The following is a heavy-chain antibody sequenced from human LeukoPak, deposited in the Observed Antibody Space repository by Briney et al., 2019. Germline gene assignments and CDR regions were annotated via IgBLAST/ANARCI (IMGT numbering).Heavy chain of an antibody. D-gene: IGHD6-19*01. CDR1: GYTFTGYY. CDR2: IIPILNIT. CDR3: ARGQGLTAPPPYGMDV. Sequence: ASVKVSCKASGYTFTGYYMHWVRQAPGQGLEWMGRIIPILNITNYAQKFQGRVTISADTSTSTAYMELSGLRSDEAAVYYCARGQGLTAPPPYGMDVRGQGTTVTVSS. J-gene: IGHJ6*02. V-gene: IGHV1-69*04.